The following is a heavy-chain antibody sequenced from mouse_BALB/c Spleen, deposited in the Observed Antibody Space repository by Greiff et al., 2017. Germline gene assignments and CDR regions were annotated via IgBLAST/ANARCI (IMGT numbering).Heavy chain of an antibody. J-gene: IGHJ2*01. Sequence: EVKLVESGGGLVQPGGSLRLSCATSGFTFTDYYMSWVRQPPGKALEWLGFIRNKANGYTTEYSASVKGRFTISRDNSQIILYLQIHTLRAEDSATYYWDRESPYYYGSRGFDYWGQGTTLTVSS. CDR2: IRNKANGYTT. CDR1: GFTFTDYY. D-gene: IGHD1-1*01. CDR3: DRESPYYYGSRGFDY. V-gene: IGHV7-3*02.